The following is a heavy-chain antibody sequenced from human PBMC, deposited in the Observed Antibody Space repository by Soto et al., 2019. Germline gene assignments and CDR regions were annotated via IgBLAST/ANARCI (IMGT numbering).Heavy chain of an antibody. CDR2: IYYSGGT. V-gene: IGHV4-39*01. CDR1: GDSFSISNYY. Sequence: QLQLQESGPGLVKPSATLSLTCTVFGDSFSISNYYWGWIRQPPGKGLAWIGSIYYSGGTYYSPSLRGRATISVDTSKNQFSLKLTSVIAADTATYYCARHGPNAASMIEVIIVGMDVWGQGTTVTVSS. J-gene: IGHJ6*02. CDR3: ARHGPNAASMIEVIIVGMDV. D-gene: IGHD3-22*01.